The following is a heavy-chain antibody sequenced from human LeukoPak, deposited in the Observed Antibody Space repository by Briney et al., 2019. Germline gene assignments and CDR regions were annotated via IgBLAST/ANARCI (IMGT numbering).Heavy chain of an antibody. CDR2: ISGSGGST. Sequence: QAGGSLRLSCAASGFTFSSYAMSWVRQAPGKGLEWVSAISGSGGSTYYADSVEGRFTISRDNSKNTLYLQMNSLRAEDTAVYYCANDPVGATIDRAFDIWGQGTMVTVSS. D-gene: IGHD1-26*01. CDR1: GFTFSSYA. J-gene: IGHJ3*02. V-gene: IGHV3-23*01. CDR3: ANDPVGATIDRAFDI.